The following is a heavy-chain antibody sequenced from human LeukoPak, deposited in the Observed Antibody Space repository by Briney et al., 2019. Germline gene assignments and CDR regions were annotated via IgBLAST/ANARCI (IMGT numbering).Heavy chain of an antibody. CDR2: VSGSGDTT. CDR1: GFTFSSYA. J-gene: IGHJ4*02. V-gene: IGHV3-23*01. CDR3: AKDRYTSSSHRVDY. Sequence: GGSLRLSCAASGFTFSSYAMNWVRQAPGKGLEWVSDVSGSGDTTSYADSVKGRFTISRDNSKNTLYLQMNSLRAEDTAVYYCAKDRYTSSSHRVDYWGQGTLVTVSS. D-gene: IGHD6-6*01.